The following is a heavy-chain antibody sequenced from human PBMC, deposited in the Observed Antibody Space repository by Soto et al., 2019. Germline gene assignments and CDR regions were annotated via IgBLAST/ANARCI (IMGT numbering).Heavy chain of an antibody. J-gene: IGHJ6*02. CDR3: AKWGLSGHGMDF. CDR2: TSYDGSKK. Sequence: QVQLVESGGGVVQPGRSLRLSCAASGYIFSNYGMHWVRQAPGKGLEGVAVTSYDGSKKYYADSVKGRFTISKDNSKNTVYLQMNSLRIEDTAVYYCAKWGLSGHGMDFWGQGTTVTVSS. V-gene: IGHV3-30*18. D-gene: IGHD7-27*01. CDR1: GYIFSNYG.